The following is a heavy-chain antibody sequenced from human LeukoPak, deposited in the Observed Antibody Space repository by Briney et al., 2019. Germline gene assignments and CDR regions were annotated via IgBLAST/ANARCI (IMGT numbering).Heavy chain of an antibody. J-gene: IGHJ5*02. D-gene: IGHD1-14*01. Sequence: PSETLSLTCNVSGGSIRGYYWSWIRQPPGKGLEWIGYIYSSGSTNYNPSLKSRLTISVDTSKNQFSLKLTSVTAADTAVYYCARLNKPGWFDPWGQGTLVTVSS. CDR2: IYSSGST. CDR3: ARLNKPGWFDP. V-gene: IGHV4-4*08. CDR1: GGSIRGYY.